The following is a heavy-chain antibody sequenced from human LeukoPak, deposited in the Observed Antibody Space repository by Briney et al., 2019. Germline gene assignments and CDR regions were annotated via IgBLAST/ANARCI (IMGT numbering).Heavy chain of an antibody. J-gene: IGHJ3*02. V-gene: IGHV4-34*01. CDR1: GGSFSGYY. Sequence: SETLSLTCAVYGGSFSGYYWSWIRQPPGKGLEWIGEINHSGSTNHNPSLKSRVTISVDTSKNQFSLKLSSVTAADTAVYYCARVKYYGSGPFHAFDIWGQGTMVTVSS. CDR3: ARVKYYGSGPFHAFDI. D-gene: IGHD3-10*01. CDR2: INHSGST.